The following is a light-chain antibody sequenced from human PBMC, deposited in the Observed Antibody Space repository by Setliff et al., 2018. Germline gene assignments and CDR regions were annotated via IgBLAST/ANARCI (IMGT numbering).Light chain of an antibody. V-gene: IGLV1-47*01. CDR3: AAWDDSLSVML. J-gene: IGLJ2*01. Sequence: VLTQPYAVSGTPGQRVTISCSGSSSNIGSNFVYWYRQLPGTAPKLLIYMTDQRPSGVPDRFSGSKSGTSASLAISGLRSEDEGDYFCAAWDDSLSVMLFGGGTKVTVL. CDR1: SSNIGSNF. CDR2: MTD.